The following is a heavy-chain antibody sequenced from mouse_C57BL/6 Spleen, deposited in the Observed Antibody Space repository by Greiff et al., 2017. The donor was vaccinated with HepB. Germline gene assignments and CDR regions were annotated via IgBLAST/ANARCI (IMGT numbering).Heavy chain of an antibody. CDR2: INPNNGGT. CDR1: GYTFTDYY. V-gene: IGHV1-26*01. Sequence: VQLQQSGPELVKPGASVKISCKASGYTFTDYYMNWVKQSHGKSLEWIGDINPNNGGTSYNQKFKGKATLTVDKSSSTAYMELRSLTSEDSAVYYCARGESSGYVYYAMDYWGQGTSVTVSS. D-gene: IGHD3-2*02. J-gene: IGHJ4*01. CDR3: ARGESSGYVYYAMDY.